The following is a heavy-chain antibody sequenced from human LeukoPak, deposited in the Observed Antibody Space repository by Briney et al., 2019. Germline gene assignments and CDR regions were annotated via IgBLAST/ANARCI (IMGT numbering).Heavy chain of an antibody. J-gene: IGHJ4*02. D-gene: IGHD6-19*01. Sequence: SETLSLTCTVSGGSISSYYWSWIRQPPGKGLEWIGYIYYSGSTYYNPSLKSRVTISVDTSKNQFSLKLSSVTAADTAVYYCARTNGYSSGWYYFDYWGQGTLVTVSS. V-gene: IGHV4-30-4*01. CDR1: GGSISSYY. CDR2: IYYSGST. CDR3: ARTNGYSSGWYYFDY.